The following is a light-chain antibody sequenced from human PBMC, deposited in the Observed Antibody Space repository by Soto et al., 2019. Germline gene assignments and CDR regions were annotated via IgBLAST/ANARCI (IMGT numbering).Light chain of an antibody. Sequence: EIVLPQSPGTVSLSPGESATLSCRASQSISRSDLAWYQHRPGQSPRLLIYATSSMATGIPDRFTGGGSGTGFTLTISRLEPEDSAVYYCQQYGTSPTFGGGNKVEIK. V-gene: IGKV3-20*01. CDR2: ATS. CDR1: QSISRSD. J-gene: IGKJ4*01. CDR3: QQYGTSPT.